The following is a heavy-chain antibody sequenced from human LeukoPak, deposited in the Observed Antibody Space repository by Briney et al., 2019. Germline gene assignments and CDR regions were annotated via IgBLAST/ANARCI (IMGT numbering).Heavy chain of an antibody. V-gene: IGHV3-23*01. CDR3: AKEGKTRNWNYYQAKAVY. J-gene: IGHJ4*02. CDR2: ISGSGGST. Sequence: GGSLRLSCAASGFTFSSSAMSWVRQAPGKGLEWVSAISGSGGSTYYADSVKGRFTISRDNSKNTLYLQMNSLRAEDTAVYYCAKEGKTRNWNYYQAKAVYWGQGTLVTVSA. CDR1: GFTFSSSA. D-gene: IGHD1-7*01.